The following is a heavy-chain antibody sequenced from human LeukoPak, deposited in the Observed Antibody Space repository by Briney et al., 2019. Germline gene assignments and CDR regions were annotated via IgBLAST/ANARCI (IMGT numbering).Heavy chain of an antibody. CDR2: INPSGGST. J-gene: IGHJ4*02. CDR1: GYIFTSYY. V-gene: IGHV1-46*01. D-gene: IGHD3-10*01. Sequence: ASVKVSCKASGYIFTSYYMHWVRQAPGQGLEWVGIINPSGGSTSYAQKFQGRVTMTRDTSTSTVYMELSSLRSEDTAVYYCARGNNYYGSGSYNDYWGQGTLVTVSS. CDR3: ARGNNYYGSGSYNDY.